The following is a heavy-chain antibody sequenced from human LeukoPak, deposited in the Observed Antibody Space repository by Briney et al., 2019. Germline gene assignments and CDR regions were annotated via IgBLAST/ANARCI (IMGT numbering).Heavy chain of an antibody. CDR2: IYHSGST. CDR1: GGSISSGGYS. CDR3: ARGRLNWVSPFDY. Sequence: SETLSLTCAVSGGSISSGGYSWSWIRQPPGKGLEWIGYIYHSGSTYYNPSLKSRVTISEDRSKNQFSLKLSSVTAADTAVYYCARGRLNWVSPFDYWGQGTLVTVSS. V-gene: IGHV4-30-2*01. J-gene: IGHJ4*02. D-gene: IGHD7-27*01.